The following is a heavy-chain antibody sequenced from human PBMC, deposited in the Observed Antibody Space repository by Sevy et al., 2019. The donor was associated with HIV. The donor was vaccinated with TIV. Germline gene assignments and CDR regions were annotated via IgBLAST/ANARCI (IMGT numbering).Heavy chain of an antibody. J-gene: IGHJ3*02. D-gene: IGHD3-10*01. CDR2: IDYSGST. CDR3: ARVRSWYYGSTGNAFDI. CDR1: GGSINPYS. Sequence: AETLSLTCTVSGGSINPYSCTWIRQPPGKGLERIGYIDYSGSTNYNPSLKSRATISADTSKIQFSLKLSSVTAADTAVYYCARVRSWYYGSTGNAFDIWGQGTMVYVSS. V-gene: IGHV4-59*01.